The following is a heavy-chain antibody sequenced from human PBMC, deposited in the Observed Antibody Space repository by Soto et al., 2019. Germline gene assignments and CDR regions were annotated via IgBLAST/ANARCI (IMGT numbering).Heavy chain of an antibody. CDR3: ARVHCSAGTCLDGLDF. CDR1: GDSVSSNGGC. J-gene: IGHJ6*02. Sequence: PSQTLSLTCVISGDSVSSNGGCWNWIRQSPSRGLQWLGRIYYRSKWFHDYAASVESRMAINPDTSRNQFSLQLNYVTPEDTAVYYCARVHCSAGTCLDGLDFWGQGTTVTVSS. CDR2: IYYRSKWFH. V-gene: IGHV6-1*01. D-gene: IGHD2-15*01.